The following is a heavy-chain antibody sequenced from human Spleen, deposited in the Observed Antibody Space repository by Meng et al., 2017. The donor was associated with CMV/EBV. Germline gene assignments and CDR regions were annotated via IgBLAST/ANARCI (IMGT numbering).Heavy chain of an antibody. J-gene: IGHJ4*02. CDR1: GTPFTTYH. D-gene: IGHD3-16*02. CDR2: INDRENT. CDR3: TRSYRGTPNDF. Sequence: SETLSLTCTVYGTPFTTYHWTWIRQSPGKGLEWIGEINDRENTNYQSSLKSRVTISIEWPRNQLILRLTSVTAADSAIYYCTRSYRGTPNDFWGQGTPVTVSS. V-gene: IGHV4-34*01.